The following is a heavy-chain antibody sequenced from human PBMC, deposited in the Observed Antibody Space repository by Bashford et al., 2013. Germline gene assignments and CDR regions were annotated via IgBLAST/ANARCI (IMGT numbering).Heavy chain of an antibody. CDR2: ISSGGGNT. D-gene: IGHD6-19*01. V-gene: IGHV3-23*01. CDR3: AKDKAIAVAGTPDY. Sequence: GSLRLSCAASGFTFSSYGMHWVRQAPGKGLEWVSAISSGGGNTYYADSVKGRFTISRDNSKNTLYLQMNSLRAEDTAVYYCAKDKAIAVAGTPDYWGQGTLVTVSS. CDR1: GFTFSSYG. J-gene: IGHJ4*02.